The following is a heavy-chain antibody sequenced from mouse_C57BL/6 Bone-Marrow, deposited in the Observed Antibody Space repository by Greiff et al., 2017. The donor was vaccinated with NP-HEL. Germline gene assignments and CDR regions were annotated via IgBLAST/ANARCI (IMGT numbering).Heavy chain of an antibody. D-gene: IGHD2-4*01. J-gene: IGHJ4*01. CDR3: ARKVYYDYLYYAMDY. CDR2: IDPSDSYT. Sequence: QVQLQQPGAELVKPGASVKLSCKASGYTFTSYWMQWVKQRPGQGLEWIGEIDPSDSYTNYNQQFKGKATLTVDTSSSTAYMQLSSLTSEDSAVYYCARKVYYDYLYYAMDYWGQGTSVTVSS. V-gene: IGHV1-50*01. CDR1: GYTFTSYW.